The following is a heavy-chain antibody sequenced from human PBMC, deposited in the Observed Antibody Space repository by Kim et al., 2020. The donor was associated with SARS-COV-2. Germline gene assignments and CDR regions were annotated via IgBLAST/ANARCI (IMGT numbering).Heavy chain of an antibody. V-gene: IGHV3-30*18. CDR3: AKDRGGMPWFDP. CDR2: ISYDGSNK. CDR1: GFTFSSYD. D-gene: IGHD3-16*01. J-gene: IGHJ5*02. Sequence: GGSLRLSCAASGFTFSSYDMHWVRQAPGKGLEWVAVISYDGSNKYYADSVKGRFTISRDNSKNTLYLQMNSLRAEDTAVYYCAKDRGGMPWFDPWGQGTLVTVSS.